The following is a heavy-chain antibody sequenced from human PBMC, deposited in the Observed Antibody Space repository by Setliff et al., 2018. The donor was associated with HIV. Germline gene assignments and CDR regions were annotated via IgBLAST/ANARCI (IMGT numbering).Heavy chain of an antibody. CDR1: GGSISSSSYY. Sequence: PSETLSLTCTVSGGSISSSSYYWGWIRQPPGKGLEWIGSIYYSGSTYYNPSLKSRVTISVDTSANTAYMELSSLRSEDTAVYYCAREVWEWLSFDYWGQGTLVTVSS. J-gene: IGHJ4*02. CDR3: AREVWEWLSFDY. V-gene: IGHV4-39*02. CDR2: IYYSGST. D-gene: IGHD3-3*01.